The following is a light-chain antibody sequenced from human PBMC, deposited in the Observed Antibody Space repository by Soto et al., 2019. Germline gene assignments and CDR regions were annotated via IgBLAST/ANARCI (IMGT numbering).Light chain of an antibody. J-gene: IGLJ2*01. CDR3: NSYTSISTLV. CDR1: SGDVGGFNY. V-gene: IGLV2-14*01. CDR2: EVS. Sequence: QSALTQPASVSGSPGQSITISCTGTSGDVGGFNYVSWYQHYPGKAPKLIIYEVSNRPSGVSNRFSGSKSGNTASLTISGLQAEDEADYYCNSYTSISTLVFGGGTKLTVL.